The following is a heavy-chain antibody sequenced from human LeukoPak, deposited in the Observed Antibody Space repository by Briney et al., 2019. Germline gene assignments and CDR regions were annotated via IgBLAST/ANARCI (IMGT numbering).Heavy chain of an antibody. CDR1: GFNFNNLA. CDR3: ARLNTAMVAYYYYYYMDV. CDR2: ISHDGHTK. J-gene: IGHJ6*03. V-gene: IGHV3-30*04. Sequence: GGSLRLSCATSGFNFNNLAFHWVRQTPGKGLERVSLISHDGHTKKYADSVKGRFTISRDNAKNSLYLQMNSLRAEDTAVYYCARLNTAMVAYYYYYYMDVWGKGTTVTVSS. D-gene: IGHD5-18*01.